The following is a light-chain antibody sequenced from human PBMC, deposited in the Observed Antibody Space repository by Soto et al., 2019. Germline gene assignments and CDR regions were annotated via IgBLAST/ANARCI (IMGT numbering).Light chain of an antibody. J-gene: IGLJ1*01. CDR1: SSDVGGYNY. Sequence: QSVLTQPRSVSGSHGQSVTSSCTGTSSDVGGYNYVSWYQQHPGKAPKLMIYDVSKRPSGVPDRFSGSKSGNTASLTISGLQAEDEADYYCCSYAGSYTLGVFGTGTNLTVL. CDR2: DVS. CDR3: CSYAGSYTLGV. V-gene: IGLV2-11*01.